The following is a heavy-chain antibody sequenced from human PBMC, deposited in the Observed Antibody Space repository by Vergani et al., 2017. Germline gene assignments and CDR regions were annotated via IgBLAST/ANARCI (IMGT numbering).Heavy chain of an antibody. V-gene: IGHV3-21*02. CDR2: ISGSSSYV. J-gene: IGHJ2*01. CDR1: GFSFSSYS. Sequence: EVQLVESGGGLVKPGGSLRLSCAASGFSFSSYSMNWVRQAPGKGLEWVASISGSSSYVFYRDSVEGRFTITRDNAKKSVYLQMNSLRAEDTAVYYCASSGIAAAQYWYFDLWGRGTLVTVSS. D-gene: IGHD6-13*01. CDR3: ASSGIAAAQYWYFDL.